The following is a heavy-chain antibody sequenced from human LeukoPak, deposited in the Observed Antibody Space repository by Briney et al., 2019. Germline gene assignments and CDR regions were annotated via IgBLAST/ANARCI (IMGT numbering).Heavy chain of an antibody. CDR1: GYTFTNYY. Sequence: ASVKVSCKASGYTFTNYYIHWVRQAPGQGLECMGIINPSGGSTSYAQKFQGRVTMTRDMSTSTVYMELSSLRSEDTAVYYCARSGGNVKSWFDPWGQGTLVTVSS. CDR2: INPSGGST. CDR3: ARSGGNVKSWFDP. D-gene: IGHD4-23*01. V-gene: IGHV1-46*01. J-gene: IGHJ5*02.